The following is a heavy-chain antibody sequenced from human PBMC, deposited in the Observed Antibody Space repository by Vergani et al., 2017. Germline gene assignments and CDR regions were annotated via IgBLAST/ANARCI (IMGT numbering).Heavy chain of an antibody. CDR3: AKKWLTNEEVDS. Sequence: EVQLLESGGGLVQPGRSLRLSCAGSGFISSDYGMTWVRQAPGRGLEWVSAISAGGESTFYADSVKGRFIISRDNSKNTVYLQMKSLRAEDTAVYYCAKKWLTNEEVDSWGQGTLVTVSS. J-gene: IGHJ4*02. D-gene: IGHD5-12*01. CDR1: GFISSDYG. V-gene: IGHV3-23*01. CDR2: ISAGGEST.